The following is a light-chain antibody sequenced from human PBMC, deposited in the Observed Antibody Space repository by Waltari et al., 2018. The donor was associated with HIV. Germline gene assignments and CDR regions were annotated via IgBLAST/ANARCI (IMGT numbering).Light chain of an antibody. CDR3: ATWDDSLNGVL. Sequence: SVLTQPPSASGTPGQKVTISCSGSSSNIGSNSVFWYQQLPGAAPKLLIYRDTQRPSGVPDPFSGSKSGTSASLAISGLRSEDEAVYSCATWDDSLNGVLFGGGTNLNVL. J-gene: IGLJ2*01. V-gene: IGLV1-47*01. CDR1: SSNIGSNS. CDR2: RDT.